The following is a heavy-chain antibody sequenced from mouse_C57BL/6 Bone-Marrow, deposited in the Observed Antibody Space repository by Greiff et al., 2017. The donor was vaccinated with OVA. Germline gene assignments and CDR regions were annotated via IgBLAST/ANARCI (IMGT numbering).Heavy chain of an antibody. J-gene: IGHJ2*01. CDR2: IWWDDDK. CDR3: ALISHGSSYRYFDN. V-gene: IGHV8-8*01. Sequence: QVTLKECGPGILQPSQTLSLTCSFSGFSLSTFGMGVGWIRQPSGKGLEWLAHIWWDDDKYYNPALKSRLTISKDTSKNQVFLKIANVDTADTATYYCALISHGSSYRYFDNWGQGTTLTVSS. CDR1: GFSLSTFGMG. D-gene: IGHD1-1*01.